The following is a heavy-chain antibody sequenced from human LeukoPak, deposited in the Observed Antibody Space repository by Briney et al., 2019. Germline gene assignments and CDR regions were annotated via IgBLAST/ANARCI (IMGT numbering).Heavy chain of an antibody. D-gene: IGHD4-17*01. CDR3: ARDRVTTNTPYFDY. Sequence: ASAKVSCKASGYTFTGYYLHWVRQAPAQGLEWMGWINLNSGGTNYAQKFQGRVTMTRDTSISRAYMELSRLTSDDTAVYYCARDRVTTNTPYFDYWGQGSLVTVSS. CDR2: INLNSGGT. J-gene: IGHJ4*02. V-gene: IGHV1-2*02. CDR1: GYTFTGYY.